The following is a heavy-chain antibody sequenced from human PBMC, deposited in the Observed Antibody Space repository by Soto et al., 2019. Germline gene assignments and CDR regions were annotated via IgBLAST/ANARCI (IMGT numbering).Heavy chain of an antibody. CDR3: LNGDYY. CDR1: GFSFSTHY. J-gene: IGHJ4*02. CDR2: INRDSTVI. V-gene: IGHV3-48*01. Sequence: EEQLVESGGGLVQPGGSLRLSCAASGFSFSTHYMNWVRQSPGKGLEWVLSINRDSTVIYYADSVKGRFTISRDNARNSLSLQMNSLRAEDTAVYYCLNGDYYVGPGTLVTVSS. D-gene: IGHD3-16*01.